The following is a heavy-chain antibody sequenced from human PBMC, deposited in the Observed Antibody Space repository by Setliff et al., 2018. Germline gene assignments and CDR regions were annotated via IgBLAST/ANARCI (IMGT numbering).Heavy chain of an antibody. D-gene: IGHD1-1*01. CDR2: LYPDGST. Sequence: SETLSLTCTVSGASISNYFWTWIRQPAGSGLEYIGRLYPDGSTNYNPSLRSRVAISVDKSENQLSLNLTSVTAADTAVYYCARQGGAIEYGENARFFDSWCQGILVTVSS. V-gene: IGHV4-4*07. CDR1: GASISNYF. CDR3: ARQGGAIEYGENARFFDS. J-gene: IGHJ4*02.